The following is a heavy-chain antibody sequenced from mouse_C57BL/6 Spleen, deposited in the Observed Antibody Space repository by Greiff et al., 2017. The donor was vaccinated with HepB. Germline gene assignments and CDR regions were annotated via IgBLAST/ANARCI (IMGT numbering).Heavy chain of an antibody. D-gene: IGHD4-1*01. Sequence: QVQLKESGPGLVQPSQSLSITCTVSGFSLTSYGVHWVRQSPGKGLEWLGVIWRGGSTDYKAAFMSRLSITKDNSKSQVFFKMNSLQADDTAIYYCAKNDWDDGSWYFDVWGTGTTVTVSS. CDR3: AKNDWDDGSWYFDV. V-gene: IGHV2-5*01. CDR1: GFSLTSYG. CDR2: IWRGGST. J-gene: IGHJ1*03.